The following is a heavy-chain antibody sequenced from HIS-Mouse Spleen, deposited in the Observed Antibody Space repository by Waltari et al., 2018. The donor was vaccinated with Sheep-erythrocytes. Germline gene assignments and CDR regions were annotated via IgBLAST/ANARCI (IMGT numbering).Heavy chain of an antibody. CDR2: IIPISGIA. CDR3: AQTGATTPHFDY. Sequence: QVQLVQSGAEVKKPGSSVKVSCKASGGTFSSYAISWVRQAPGQGLEWMGRIIPISGIANYAQKFQGRVTITADKSTSTAYMGLSSLRSEDTAVYYCAQTGATTPHFDYWGQGTLVTVSS. J-gene: IGHJ4*02. D-gene: IGHD1-26*01. CDR1: GGTFSSYA. V-gene: IGHV1-69*04.